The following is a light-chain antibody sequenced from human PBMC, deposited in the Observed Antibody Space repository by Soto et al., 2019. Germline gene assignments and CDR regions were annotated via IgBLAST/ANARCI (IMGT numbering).Light chain of an antibody. V-gene: IGLV1-47*02. J-gene: IGLJ3*02. CDR3: AAWDNSLSGV. Sequence: QSVLTQPPSASGTPGQRVTISCSGGSSNIGANYVYWYQLLPGTAPKLLIYSTNQRLSGVPDRFSGSKSGTSASLAISGLRSEDEGEYYCAAWDNSLSGVFGGGTKLTVL. CDR2: STN. CDR1: SSNIGANY.